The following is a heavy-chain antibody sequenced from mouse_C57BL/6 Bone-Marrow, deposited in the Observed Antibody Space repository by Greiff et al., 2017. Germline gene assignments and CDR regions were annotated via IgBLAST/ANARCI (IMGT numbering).Heavy chain of an antibody. CDR1: GYTFTDYY. CDR3: ARGYYGSSSWFAY. D-gene: IGHD1-1*01. CDR2: INPYNGGT. J-gene: IGHJ3*01. Sequence: EVKLVESGPVLVKPGASVKMSCKASGYTFTDYYMNWVKQSHGKSLEWIGVINPYNGGTSYNQKFKGKATLTVDKSSSTAYMELNSLTSGDSAVYYCARGYYGSSSWFAYWGQGTLVTVSA. V-gene: IGHV1-19*01.